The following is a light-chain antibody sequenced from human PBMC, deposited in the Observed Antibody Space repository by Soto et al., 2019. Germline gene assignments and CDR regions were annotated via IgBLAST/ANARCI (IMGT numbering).Light chain of an antibody. V-gene: IGKV1-5*03. Sequence: DIQMTQSPSTLSASVGDRVTITWRASQSISSWLAWYQQKPGKAPKLLIYKASSLESGVPSRFSGSGSGTEFTLTISSLQPDDFATYYCQQYNSYSPWTFGQGTKVDI. CDR3: QQYNSYSPWT. CDR1: QSISSW. CDR2: KAS. J-gene: IGKJ1*01.